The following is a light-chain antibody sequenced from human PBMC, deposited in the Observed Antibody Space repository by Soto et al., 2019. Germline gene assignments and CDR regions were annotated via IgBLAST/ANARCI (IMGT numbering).Light chain of an antibody. V-gene: IGLV2-14*03. CDR2: DVN. CDR3: TSWKTSTTMI. Sequence: QSALTQPASVSGSPGQSITISCTGTSSDIGAYNFVSWYQQHPGKAPKLMLYDVNIRPSGVSNRFSGSKSGNTASLTISGLRAENEADYYCTSWKTSTTMIFGGGTKVTVL. J-gene: IGLJ2*01. CDR1: SSDIGAYNF.